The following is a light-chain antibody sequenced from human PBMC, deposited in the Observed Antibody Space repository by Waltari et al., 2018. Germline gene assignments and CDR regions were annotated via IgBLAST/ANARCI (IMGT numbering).Light chain of an antibody. CDR2: EVS. V-gene: IGLV2-23*02. CDR1: SSDVGSYNL. J-gene: IGLJ3*02. Sequence: GQSITISCTGTSSDVGSYNLVSWYQQHPGKAPKLMIYEVSKRPSGVSNRFSGSKSGNTASLTISGLQAEDEADYYCCSYAGSSTLVFGGGTKLTVL. CDR3: CSYAGSSTLV.